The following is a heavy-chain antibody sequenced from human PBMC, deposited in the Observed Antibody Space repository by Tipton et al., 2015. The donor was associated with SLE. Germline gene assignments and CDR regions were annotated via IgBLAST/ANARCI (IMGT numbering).Heavy chain of an antibody. J-gene: IGHJ4*02. CDR2: LYGSGSPT. V-gene: IGHV4-4*07. CDR3: ARIRPGHGDPLDF. CDR1: GDSVGTNY. D-gene: IGHD4-17*01. Sequence: TLSLTCTVSGDSVGTNYWNWIRQPAGKGLEWIGRLYGSGSPTHYNPSLEGRVTVSVDTSQNQVSLKLTSVTAADTAVYYCARIRPGHGDPLDFWGQGTLVTVSS.